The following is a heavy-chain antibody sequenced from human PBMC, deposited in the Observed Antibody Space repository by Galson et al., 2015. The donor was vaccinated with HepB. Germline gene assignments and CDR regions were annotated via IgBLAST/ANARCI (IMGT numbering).Heavy chain of an antibody. CDR3: ARGGSYYGW. CDR2: IHQDESER. CDR1: GFTFSRYW. J-gene: IGHJ4*02. Sequence: SLRLSCAASGFTFSRYWMSWVRQAPGKGLEWVANIHQDESERYYVDSVKGRFIISRDNAKNSLYLQMNSLRVEDTAVYYCARGGSYYGWWGQGTLVTVSS. V-gene: IGHV3-7*01. D-gene: IGHD1-26*01.